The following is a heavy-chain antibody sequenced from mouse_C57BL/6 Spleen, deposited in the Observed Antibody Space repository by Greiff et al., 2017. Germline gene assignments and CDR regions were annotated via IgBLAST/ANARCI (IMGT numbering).Heavy chain of an antibody. CDR2: INPSNGGT. V-gene: IGHV1-53*01. CDR3: ARWGTYYYGTRYAMDY. CDR1: GYTFTSYW. Sequence: QVQLQQPGTELVKPGASVKLSCKASGYTFTSYWMHWVKQWPGQGLAWIGNINPSNGGTNYNEKFKSKATLTVDKSSSTAYMQLSSLTSEDSAVYYCARWGTYYYGTRYAMDYWGQGTSVTVSS. J-gene: IGHJ4*01. D-gene: IGHD1-1*01.